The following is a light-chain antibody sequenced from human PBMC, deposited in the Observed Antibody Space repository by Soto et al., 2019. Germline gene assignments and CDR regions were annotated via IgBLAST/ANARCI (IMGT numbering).Light chain of an antibody. CDR2: AAS. Sequence: DIQMTQSTSSLSASVGDRVTITCRASQSIGYYLNWYQQKPGTAPKLLIYAASSLQSGVPSRFSGSGSGTDFTLTISSLQPEDFATDYCQQSYSTPQNTFGQGTKLEIK. V-gene: IGKV1-39*01. CDR1: QSIGYY. CDR3: QQSYSTPQNT. J-gene: IGKJ2*01.